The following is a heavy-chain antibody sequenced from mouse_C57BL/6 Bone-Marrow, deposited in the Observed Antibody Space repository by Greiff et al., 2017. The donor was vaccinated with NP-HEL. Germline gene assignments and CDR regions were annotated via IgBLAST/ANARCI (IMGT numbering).Heavy chain of an antibody. CDR1: GYTFTSYW. Sequence: QVQLQQPGAELVMPGASVKLSCKASGYTFTSYWMHWVKQRPGHGLEWIGEIDPSDSYTNYNQKFQGKSTLTVDKSSSTAYMQLSSLTSEDSAVYYCARSGAYYSNYVGYWGQGTTLTVSS. J-gene: IGHJ2*01. D-gene: IGHD2-5*01. CDR3: ARSGAYYSNYVGY. CDR2: IDPSDSYT. V-gene: IGHV1-69*01.